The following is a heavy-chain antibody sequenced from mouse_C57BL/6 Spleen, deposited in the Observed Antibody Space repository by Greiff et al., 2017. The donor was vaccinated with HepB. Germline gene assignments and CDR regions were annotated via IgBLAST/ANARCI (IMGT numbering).Heavy chain of an antibody. CDR2: IYPGDGDT. CDR1: GYAFSSSW. CDR3: ASFSTTVVATFDAMDY. J-gene: IGHJ4*01. Sequence: VQLQQSGPELVKPGASVKISCKASGYAFSSSWMNWVKQRPGRGLEWIGRIYPGDGDTNYNGKFKGKATLTADKSSSTAYMQLSSLTSEDSAVYSCASFSTTVVATFDAMDYWGQGTSVTVSS. V-gene: IGHV1-82*01. D-gene: IGHD1-1*01.